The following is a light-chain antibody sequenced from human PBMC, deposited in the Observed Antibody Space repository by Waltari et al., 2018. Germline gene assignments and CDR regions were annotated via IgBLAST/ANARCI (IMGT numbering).Light chain of an antibody. Sequence: DIKMTQSPSTLSASIGDRVTITCRASQRVNHWLAWFQQKPGKAPKVLIYLASNLESGVPSRFRGSGFGTEFTLTISSLQSDDIATYYCQQYEGYPWTFGQGTKVEIK. J-gene: IGKJ1*01. CDR1: QRVNHW. CDR3: QQYEGYPWT. CDR2: LAS. V-gene: IGKV1-5*03.